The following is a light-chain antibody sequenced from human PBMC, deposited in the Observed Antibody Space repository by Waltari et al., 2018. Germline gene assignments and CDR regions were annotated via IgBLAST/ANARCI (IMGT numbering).Light chain of an antibody. CDR3: QQSYNTPRT. CDR1: QYISTY. Sequence: DFQMTQSPSSLSASVGDRVTITCRASQYISTYLNWYQQRPGKAPNLLIYAASTLRSGVPSRFSGSGSGTDFTLTIISLQPEDFATYFCQQSYNTPRTFGQGTKV. J-gene: IGKJ1*01. V-gene: IGKV1-39*01. CDR2: AAS.